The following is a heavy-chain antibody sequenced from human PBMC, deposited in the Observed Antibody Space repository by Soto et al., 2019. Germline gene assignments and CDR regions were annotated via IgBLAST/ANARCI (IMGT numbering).Heavy chain of an antibody. CDR2: IKEDGTEQ. CDR3: AITTSTVSYWFDP. D-gene: IGHD4-4*01. Sequence: GGSLRLSCAASGFSFSWYWMSWVRQAPGKGPEWVANIKEDGTEQHYVDSVKGRFTISRDNSENSLFLQMNNLRAEGSAIYYCAITTSTVSYWFDPWGQGTQVTVSS. CDR1: GFSFSWYW. J-gene: IGHJ5*02. V-gene: IGHV3-7*03.